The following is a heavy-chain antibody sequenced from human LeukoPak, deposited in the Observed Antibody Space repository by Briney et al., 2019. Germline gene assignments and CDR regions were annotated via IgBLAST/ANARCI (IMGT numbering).Heavy chain of an antibody. D-gene: IGHD6-19*01. CDR3: ARGGSSGWFSSMGY. J-gene: IGHJ4*02. CDR1: GGSISSFY. V-gene: IGHV4-59*01. CDR2: IYYSGST. Sequence: SETLSLTCTVSGGSISSFYWSWIRQPAGKGLEWIGYIYYSGSTNYNPSLKSRVTLSVDTSKSQFSLKLSSVTAADTAVYYCARGGSSGWFSSMGYWGQGTLVTVSS.